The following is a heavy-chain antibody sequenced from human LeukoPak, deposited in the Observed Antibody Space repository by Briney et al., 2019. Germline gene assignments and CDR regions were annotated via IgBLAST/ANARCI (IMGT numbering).Heavy chain of an antibody. CDR3: ARGEHIVVVTAIRYAFDI. D-gene: IGHD2-21*02. V-gene: IGHV3-33*01. Sequence: PGRSLRLSCAASEFIFSSYGMHWVRQAPGKGLEWVASLWYDGTNKYHADSVKGRFTISRDNAKNTLYLQMNSLRAEDTAVYYCARGEHIVVVTAIRYAFDIWGQGTMVTVSS. J-gene: IGHJ3*02. CDR1: EFIFSSYG. CDR2: LWYDGTNK.